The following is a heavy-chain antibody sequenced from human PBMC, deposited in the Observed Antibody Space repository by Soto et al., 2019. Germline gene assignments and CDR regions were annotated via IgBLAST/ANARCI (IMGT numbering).Heavy chain of an antibody. CDR3: ARSPRSSPYLDY. D-gene: IGHD6-13*01. Sequence: PGESLKISCQCSGYTFSNFWIAWVRQLPGKGLEWMGIIYPGDYETRYSPSFHGKVTISADRSIGTAYLQWSSLEASDSAFYFCARSPRSSPYLDYWGQGALVTV. J-gene: IGHJ4*02. CDR2: IYPGDYET. CDR1: GYTFSNFW. V-gene: IGHV5-51*01.